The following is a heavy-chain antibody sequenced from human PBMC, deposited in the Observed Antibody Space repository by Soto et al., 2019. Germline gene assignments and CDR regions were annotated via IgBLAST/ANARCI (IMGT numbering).Heavy chain of an antibody. CDR3: AARPAHYYDSSGSYYGMDV. CDR2: IVVGSGNT. J-gene: IGHJ6*02. CDR1: GFTFTSSA. D-gene: IGHD3-22*01. Sequence: QMQLVQSGPEVKKPGTSVKVSCKASGFTFTSSAMQWVRQARGQRLEWIGWIVVGSGNTNYAQKFQERVTITRDMSTSTAYMELSSLRSEDTAVYYCAARPAHYYDSSGSYYGMDVWGQGTTVTVFS. V-gene: IGHV1-58*02.